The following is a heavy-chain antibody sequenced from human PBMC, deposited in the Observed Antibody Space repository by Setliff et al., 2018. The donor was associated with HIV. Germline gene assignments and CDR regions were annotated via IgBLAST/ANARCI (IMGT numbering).Heavy chain of an antibody. CDR2: ITHSGST. D-gene: IGHD6-19*01. Sequence: SETLSLTCTVSGGSSSSHYWTWIRQPPGKGLEWIGEITHSGSTNYNPSLETRVTISVDTSKNQFSLKLSSVTAADTAVYYCAKGVAGLQYYYYYMDVWGKGTTVTVSS. J-gene: IGHJ6*03. CDR3: AKGVAGLQYYYYYMDV. CDR1: GGSSSSHY. V-gene: IGHV4-34*01.